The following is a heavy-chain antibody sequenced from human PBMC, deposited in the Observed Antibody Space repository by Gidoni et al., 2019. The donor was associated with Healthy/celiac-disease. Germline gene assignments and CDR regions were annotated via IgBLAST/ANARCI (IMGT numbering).Heavy chain of an antibody. CDR3: TTHVLRFLEWLLFY. CDR1: GFTFSNAW. CDR2: IKSKTDGGTT. V-gene: IGHV3-15*01. Sequence: EVQLVESGGGLVKPGGSLRLSCAASGFTFSNAWMSWVRQAPGKGLEWVGRIKSKTDGGTTDYAAPVKGRFTISRDDPKNTLYLQMNSLKTEDTAVYYCTTHVLRFLEWLLFYWGQGTLVTVSS. D-gene: IGHD3-3*01. J-gene: IGHJ4*02.